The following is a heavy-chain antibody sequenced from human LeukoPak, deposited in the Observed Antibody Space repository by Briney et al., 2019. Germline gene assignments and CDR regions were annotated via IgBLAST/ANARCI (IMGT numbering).Heavy chain of an antibody. J-gene: IGHJ5*02. CDR1: GGSISSYY. CDR2: IYHTGNT. Sequence: PSETLSLTCTVSGGSISSYYWSWIRQPPGKGLEWIGYIYHTGNTYYNPSLKSRVTISVDRSKNQFSLRLTSVTAADTAVYYCARGFFDRGNPGSWFDPWGQGTLVTVSS. D-gene: IGHD3-10*01. V-gene: IGHV4-59*12. CDR3: ARGFFDRGNPGSWFDP.